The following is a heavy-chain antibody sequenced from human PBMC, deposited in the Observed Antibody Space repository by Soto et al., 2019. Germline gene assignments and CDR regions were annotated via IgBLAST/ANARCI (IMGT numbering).Heavy chain of an antibody. Sequence: SETLSLTCAFYVGSFSGYYWGWIRQPPGKGLEWIGEINHSGSTNYNPSLKSRVTISVDTSKNQFSLKLSSVTAADTAVYYCARARGYSYGTIEYWGQGTLVIVS. CDR2: INHSGST. V-gene: IGHV4-34*01. CDR3: ARARGYSYGTIEY. CDR1: VGSFSGYY. D-gene: IGHD5-18*01. J-gene: IGHJ4*02.